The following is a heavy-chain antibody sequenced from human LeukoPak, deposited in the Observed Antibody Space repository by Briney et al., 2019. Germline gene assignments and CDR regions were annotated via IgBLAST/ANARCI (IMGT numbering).Heavy chain of an antibody. J-gene: IGHJ5*02. CDR3: ARDTRHYYGSGTTLAPFDP. D-gene: IGHD3-10*01. CDR1: GYTFTSYG. V-gene: IGHV1-18*01. Sequence: ASVKVSCKASGYTFTSYGISGVRQTPGQGLEWMGWISAYNGNTNYAQKLQGRVTMTTDTSTSTAYMELRSLRSDDTAVYYCARDTRHYYGSGTTLAPFDPWGQGTLVTVSS. CDR2: ISAYNGNT.